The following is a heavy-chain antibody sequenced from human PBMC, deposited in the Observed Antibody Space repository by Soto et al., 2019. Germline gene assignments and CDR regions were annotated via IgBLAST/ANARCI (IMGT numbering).Heavy chain of an antibody. V-gene: IGHV4-39*01. CDR1: GGSISSSDFY. J-gene: IGHJ5*02. Sequence: SETLSLTCTVSGGSISSSDFYWGWLRQTPGKGLEFIGSMYYSGTTYYNPSLKSRVTISVDTSKNQFTLKLISVTAADTAVYYCAVVDSTGNLLDLWGEGALVTVSS. D-gene: IGHD6-25*01. CDR3: AVVDSTGNLLDL. CDR2: MYYSGTT.